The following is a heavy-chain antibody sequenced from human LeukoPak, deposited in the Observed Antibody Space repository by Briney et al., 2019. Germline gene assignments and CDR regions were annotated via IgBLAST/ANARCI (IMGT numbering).Heavy chain of an antibody. CDR1: GFTFSSYE. V-gene: IGHV3-48*03. J-gene: IGHJ4*02. CDR3: AKDGPSYDSSGYYLDYFDY. D-gene: IGHD3-22*01. CDR2: ISSSGSTI. Sequence: PGGSLRLSCAASGFTFSSYEMNWVRQAPGKGLEWVSYISSSGSTIYYADSVKGRFTISRDNSKNTLYLQMNSLRAEDTAVYYCAKDGPSYDSSGYYLDYFDYWGQGTLVTVSS.